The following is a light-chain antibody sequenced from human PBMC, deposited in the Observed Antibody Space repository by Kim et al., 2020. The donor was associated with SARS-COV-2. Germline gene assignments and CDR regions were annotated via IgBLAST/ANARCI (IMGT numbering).Light chain of an antibody. CDR1: SSDIGAYEN. CDR3: CSYARTSYV. CDR2: EVT. J-gene: IGLJ1*01. V-gene: IGLV2-8*01. Sequence: QSALTQPPSASGSPGQSVTISCTGSSSDIGAYENVSWYQQHPGKAPKLMISEVTKRSSGVPDRFSGSKSGNTASLTVSVLQAEDEADYYCCSYARTSYVFGTGTKVTVL.